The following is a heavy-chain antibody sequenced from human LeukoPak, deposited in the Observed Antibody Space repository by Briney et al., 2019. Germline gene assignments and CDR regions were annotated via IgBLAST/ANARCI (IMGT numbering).Heavy chain of an antibody. CDR1: GDTFSNYA. CDR2: MNPNSGNT. D-gene: IGHD3-10*01. CDR3: ARAENFMVRGVIRY. V-gene: IGHV1-8*03. Sequence: GASVKVSCKASGDTFSNYAINWVRQATGQGLEWMGWMNPNSGNTGYAQKFQGRVTITRNTSISTAYMELSSLRSEDTAVYYCARAENFMVRGVIRYWGQGTLVTVSS. J-gene: IGHJ4*02.